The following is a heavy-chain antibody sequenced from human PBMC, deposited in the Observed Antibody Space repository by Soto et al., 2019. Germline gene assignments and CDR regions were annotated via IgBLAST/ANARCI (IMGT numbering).Heavy chain of an antibody. CDR3: ARALDGSGSYLTDF. CDR2: ISAYNGNK. J-gene: IGHJ4*02. D-gene: IGHD3-10*01. V-gene: IGHV1-18*01. Sequence: ASVKVSCKASGYVFSGYGINWVRQVPGQGLEWMGWISAYNGNKKYAQKFQDRVTMTTDTSTSTAYMELRSLRSDDTAVYYCARALDGSGSYLTDFWGQGSLVTVSP. CDR1: GYVFSGYG.